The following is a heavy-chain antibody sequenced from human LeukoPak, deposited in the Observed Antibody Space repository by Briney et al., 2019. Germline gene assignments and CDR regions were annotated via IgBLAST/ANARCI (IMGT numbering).Heavy chain of an antibody. Sequence: GGSLRLSCVASGVSFNNFAMSWVRQAPGKGLEWVSSISGRGDNTYYRDSVKGRFTISRDNSKNTLYLQMNSLRAEDTAVYYCAKNYYDSIVDYFDYWGQGTLVTVSS. D-gene: IGHD3-22*01. CDR3: AKNYYDSIVDYFDY. CDR2: ISGRGDNT. J-gene: IGHJ4*02. V-gene: IGHV3-23*01. CDR1: GVSFNNFA.